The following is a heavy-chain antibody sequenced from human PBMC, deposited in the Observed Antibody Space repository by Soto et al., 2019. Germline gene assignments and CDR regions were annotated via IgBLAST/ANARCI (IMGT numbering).Heavy chain of an antibody. V-gene: IGHV1-3*01. D-gene: IGHD2-15*01. CDR3: ARRRNCSGGSCYSFDI. CDR2: INAGNGNT. CDR1: GYTFTSYA. Sequence: ASVKVSCKASGYTFTSYAMHWVRQAPGQRLEWMGWINAGNGNTKYSQKFQGRVTITRDTSASTAYMELSSLRSEDTAVYYCARRRNCSGGSCYSFDIWGQGTMVTVSS. J-gene: IGHJ3*02.